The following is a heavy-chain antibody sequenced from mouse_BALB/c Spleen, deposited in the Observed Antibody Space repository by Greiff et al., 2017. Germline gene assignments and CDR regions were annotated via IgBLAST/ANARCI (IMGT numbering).Heavy chain of an antibody. V-gene: IGHV1-69*02. CDR3: TGYRYEDYFDY. D-gene: IGHD2-14*01. CDR2: IYPSDSYT. CDR1: GYTFTSYW. Sequence: QVQLQQPGAELVRPGASVKLSCKASGYTFTSYWINWVKQRPGQGLEWIGNIYPSDSYTNYNQKFKDKATLTVDKSSSTAYMQLSSPTSEDSAVYYCTGYRYEDYFDYWGQGTTLTVSS. J-gene: IGHJ2*01.